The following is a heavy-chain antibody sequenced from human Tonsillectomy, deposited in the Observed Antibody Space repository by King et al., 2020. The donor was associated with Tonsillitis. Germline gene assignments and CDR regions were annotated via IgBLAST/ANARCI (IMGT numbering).Heavy chain of an antibody. CDR2: ISGSGSAM. J-gene: IGHJ4*02. CDR1: GFTFSSYS. Sequence: VQLVESGGGLVQPGGSLRLSCAASGFTFSSYSMNWVRQAPGKGLEWVFYISGSGSAMYYADSGQGRFTISRDNAKNSLYLQMNSLRAEDTAIYYCALGDYGDYWGQGTLVTVSS. V-gene: IGHV3-48*01. CDR3: ALGDYGDY. D-gene: IGHD4-17*01.